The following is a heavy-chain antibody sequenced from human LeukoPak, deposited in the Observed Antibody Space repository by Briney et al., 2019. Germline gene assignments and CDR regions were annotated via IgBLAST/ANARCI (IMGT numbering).Heavy chain of an antibody. V-gene: IGHV3-21*04. CDR2: ISSSSSYT. D-gene: IGHD1-26*01. CDR3: AREGFMSGSYFDY. Sequence: GGSLRLSCAASGFTFSSYSMNWVRQAPGKGLEWVSSISSSSSYTNYADSVKGRFTISRDNAKNSLYLQMNSLRAEDTAVYYCAREGFMSGSYFDYWGQGTLVTVSS. CDR1: GFTFSSYS. J-gene: IGHJ4*02.